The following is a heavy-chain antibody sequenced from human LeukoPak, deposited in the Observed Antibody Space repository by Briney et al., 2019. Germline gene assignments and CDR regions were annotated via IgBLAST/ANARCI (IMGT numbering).Heavy chain of an antibody. CDR2: IWYDGSNK. CDR3: ARGTRYDSSGYYSQDLDY. J-gene: IGHJ4*02. V-gene: IGHV3-33*01. Sequence: GGSLRLSCAPSGFTFRTYGMHWVRPAPGKGLEWAAVIWYDGSNKYYADSVKGRFTISRDNSKNTLYLKMNSLRAEDTAVYYCARGTRYDSSGYYSQDLDYWGQGTLVTVSS. D-gene: IGHD3-22*01. CDR1: GFTFRTYG.